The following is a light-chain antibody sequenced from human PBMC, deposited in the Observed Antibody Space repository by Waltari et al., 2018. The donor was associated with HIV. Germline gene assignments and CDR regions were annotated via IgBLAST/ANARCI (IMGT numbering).Light chain of an antibody. J-gene: IGKJ3*01. CDR2: LGS. Sequence: DIVMSQSPLSLPVTPGEPASISCRSSQSLLHSNGYNYLDWYLQKPGQSPQLLIYLGSNQASGVPDRFSGSGSGTDVTLKISRVEAEDVGVYYCMQALQTPFTFGPGTKVDIK. CDR3: MQALQTPFT. V-gene: IGKV2-28*01. CDR1: QSLLHSNGYNY.